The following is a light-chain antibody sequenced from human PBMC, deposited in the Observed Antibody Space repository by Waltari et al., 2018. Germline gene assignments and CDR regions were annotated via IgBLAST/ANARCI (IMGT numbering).Light chain of an antibody. J-gene: IGKJ5*01. CDR1: QSISIY. CDR2: AAT. V-gene: IGKV1-39*01. Sequence: DIQMTQSPSSLSASVGDRVSITCRASQSISIYLNWYQQKPGTAPKLLIYAATSLQSGVPSRFSGSGSGTDVTLSISSLQPEDFATYYCQQSYSTFSITFGQGTRLEIK. CDR3: QQSYSTFSIT.